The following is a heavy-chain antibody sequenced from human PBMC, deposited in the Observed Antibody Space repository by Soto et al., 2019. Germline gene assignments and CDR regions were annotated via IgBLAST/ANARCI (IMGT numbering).Heavy chain of an antibody. V-gene: IGHV4-59*01. CDR2: FYYSGST. CDR3: AREDSSGYKFFDC. D-gene: IGHD3-22*01. J-gene: IGHJ4*02. CDR1: GDSTSGYY. Sequence: SETLSLTCTVSGDSTSGYYWIWIRQPPGKGLEWIGYFYYSGSTSYNPSLRSRLTISVDTSKNQFSLRLTSVTAADTAVYYCAREDSSGYKFFDCWGQGTLVTVS.